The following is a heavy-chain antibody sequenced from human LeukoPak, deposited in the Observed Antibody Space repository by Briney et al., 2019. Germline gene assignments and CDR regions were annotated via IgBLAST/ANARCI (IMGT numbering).Heavy chain of an antibody. CDR2: INPNSGGT. V-gene: IGHV1-2*02. CDR1: GYTFTGYY. Sequence: VASVKVSCKASGYTFTGYYMHWVRQAPGQGLEWMGWINPNSGGTNYAQKFQGRVTMTRDTSITTAYMELSRLRSDNTAVYYCARNDILTANDYWGQGTLVTVSS. J-gene: IGHJ4*02. CDR3: ARNDILTANDY. D-gene: IGHD3-9*01.